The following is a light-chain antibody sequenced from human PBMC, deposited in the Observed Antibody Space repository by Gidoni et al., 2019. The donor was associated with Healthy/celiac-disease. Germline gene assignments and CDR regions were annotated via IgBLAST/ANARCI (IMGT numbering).Light chain of an antibody. Sequence: EIWLTQSPATLSLSPGGRATVSCRASQSVSSYLAWYQQKPGQAPRLLIYDASNRATGIPARFSGSGSGTDFTLTSSSLEPEDFAVYYCQHRSNWPRTFGPGTKVDIK. CDR2: DAS. V-gene: IGKV3-11*01. CDR1: QSVSSY. CDR3: QHRSNWPRT. J-gene: IGKJ3*01.